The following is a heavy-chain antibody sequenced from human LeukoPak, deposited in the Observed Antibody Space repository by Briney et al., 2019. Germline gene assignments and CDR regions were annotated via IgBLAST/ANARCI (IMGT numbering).Heavy chain of an antibody. CDR1: GGSISSYY. Sequence: SETLSLTCTVSGGSISSYYWSWIRQPPGKGLEWIGSMYHSGSTYYNPSLRSRVTISVDTSKNQISLNLRSVTAADTAVYYCARVPGPNWFDPWGQGTLVTVSS. V-gene: IGHV4-38-2*02. CDR2: MYHSGST. CDR3: ARVPGPNWFDP. J-gene: IGHJ5*02.